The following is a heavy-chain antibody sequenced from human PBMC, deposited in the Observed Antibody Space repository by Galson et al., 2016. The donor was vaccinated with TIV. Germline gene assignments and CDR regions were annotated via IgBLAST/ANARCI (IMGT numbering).Heavy chain of an antibody. J-gene: IGHJ6*02. Sequence: SLRLSCAASGFTVSGNYMTWIRQAPGEGLEWVSIIYSGGNTLYADSVKGRFTISRDDSKNTLYLQMNSLRPEDTAVYYCARERRYCGNECYLRYYYGMNVWGQGTTVTVSS. CDR2: IYSGGNT. CDR1: GFTVSGNY. CDR3: ARERRYCGNECYLRYYYGMNV. D-gene: IGHD2-21*01. V-gene: IGHV3-66*02.